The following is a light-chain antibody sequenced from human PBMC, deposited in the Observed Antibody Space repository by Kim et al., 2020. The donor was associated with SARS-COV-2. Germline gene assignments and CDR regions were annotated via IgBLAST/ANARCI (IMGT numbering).Light chain of an antibody. V-gene: IGLV1-40*01. J-gene: IGLJ3*02. Sequence: QRVSVSCTGSSSNIGAGYDVHWYQQPPGTAPKLLIYTYTKRASGVSDRFSGSKSGTSASLVITGLQAEDESDYYCQSYDTSLSAWVFGGGTKLTVL. CDR3: QSYDTSLSAWV. CDR1: SSNIGAGYD. CDR2: TYT.